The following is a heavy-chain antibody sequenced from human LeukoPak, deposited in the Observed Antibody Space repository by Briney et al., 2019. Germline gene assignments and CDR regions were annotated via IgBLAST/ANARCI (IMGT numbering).Heavy chain of an antibody. V-gene: IGHV4-39*07. D-gene: IGHD3-10*01. CDR3: ARDPTPYYYGSGSQGDY. CDR1: GGSISSSSYY. J-gene: IGHJ4*02. Sequence: SETLSLTCTVSGGSISSSSYYWGWIRQPPGKGLEWIGSIYYSGSTYYNPSLKSRVTISVDTSKNQFSLKLSSVTAADTAVYYCARDPTPYYYGSGSQGDYWGQGTLVTVSS. CDR2: IYYSGST.